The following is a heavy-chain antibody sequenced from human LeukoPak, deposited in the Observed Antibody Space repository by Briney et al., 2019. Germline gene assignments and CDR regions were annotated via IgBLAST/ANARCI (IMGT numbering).Heavy chain of an antibody. D-gene: IGHD5-18*01. V-gene: IGHV3-30*02. CDR1: GFIFSSYG. J-gene: IGHJ4*02. CDR2: IQYDGSNK. Sequence: PGGSLRLSCAASGFIFSSYGMHWVRQAPGKGLEWVAFIQYDGSNKYYVDSVKGRFTISRDNSKNTVYLQMNSLRAEDTALYYCAKDIRRGDNYGYDQFAYWGQGIQVTVSS. CDR3: AKDIRRGDNYGYDQFAY.